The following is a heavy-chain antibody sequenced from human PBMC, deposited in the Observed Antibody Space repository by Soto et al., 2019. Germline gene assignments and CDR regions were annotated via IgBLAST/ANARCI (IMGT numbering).Heavy chain of an antibody. Sequence: SETLSLTCAVYGGSFSGYYWSWIRQPPGKGLEWIGEINHSGSTSYNPSLKSRGTISVDTSKNQFSLKLSSVTAADTAVYYCARGSLWFGEYPPDVWGKGTTVTVSS. D-gene: IGHD3-10*01. CDR1: GGSFSGYY. CDR3: ARGSLWFGEYPPDV. V-gene: IGHV4-34*01. J-gene: IGHJ6*04. CDR2: INHSGST.